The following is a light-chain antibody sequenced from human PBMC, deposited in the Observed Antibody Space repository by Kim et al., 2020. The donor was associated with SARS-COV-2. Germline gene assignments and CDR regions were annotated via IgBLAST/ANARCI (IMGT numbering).Light chain of an antibody. CDR2: GTS. Sequence: SPGERAPLSCRASQSVSRNYLAWYQQKPGQAPRLLIYGTSSRATGIPDRFSGSGSGTDFTLTISRLEPEDFVVYYCQQYGSSPRTFGQGTKVDIK. J-gene: IGKJ1*01. CDR1: QSVSRNY. V-gene: IGKV3-20*01. CDR3: QQYGSSPRT.